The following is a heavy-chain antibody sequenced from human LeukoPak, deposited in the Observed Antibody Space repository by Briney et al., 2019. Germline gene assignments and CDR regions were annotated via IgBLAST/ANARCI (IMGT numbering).Heavy chain of an antibody. J-gene: IGHJ6*03. V-gene: IGHV3-7*01. Sequence: GGSLRLSCAASGFTFSSYWMSWVRQAPGKGLEWVANIKQDGSEKYYVDSVKGRFTISRDNAKNSLYLQMNSLRAEDTAVYYCAREVGYSSSWYPPFDYYYYYMDDWGKGTTVTVSS. CDR2: IKQDGSEK. CDR1: GFTFSSYW. D-gene: IGHD6-13*01. CDR3: AREVGYSSSWYPPFDYYYYYMDD.